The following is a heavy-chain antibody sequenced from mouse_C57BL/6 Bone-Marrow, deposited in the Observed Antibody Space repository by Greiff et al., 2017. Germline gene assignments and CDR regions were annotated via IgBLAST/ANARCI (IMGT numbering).Heavy chain of an antibody. J-gene: IGHJ3*01. CDR3: ARISRVTVQAPWFAY. V-gene: IGHV1-81*01. CDR1: GYTFTSYG. CDR2: IYPRSGNT. D-gene: IGHD3-2*02. Sequence: QVHVKQSGAELARPGASVKLSCKASGYTFTSYGISWVKQRTGKGLEWIGEIYPRSGNTYYNEKFKGKATLTADKSSSTAYMELRSLTSEDSAVYFCARISRVTVQAPWFAYWGQGTLVTVSA.